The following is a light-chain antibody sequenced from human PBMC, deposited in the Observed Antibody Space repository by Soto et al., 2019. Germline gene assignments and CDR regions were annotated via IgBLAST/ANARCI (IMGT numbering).Light chain of an antibody. CDR2: AAS. CDR1: QGISSY. Sequence: AIRMTQSPSSLSASTGDRVTITCRASQGISSYLAWYQQKPGKAPKLLIYAASTLQSGVPSRFSGSGSGTDFTLTISCLQSEDFATYYCLQTYNLPRTFGQGTKV. J-gene: IGKJ1*01. CDR3: LQTYNLPRT. V-gene: IGKV1-8*01.